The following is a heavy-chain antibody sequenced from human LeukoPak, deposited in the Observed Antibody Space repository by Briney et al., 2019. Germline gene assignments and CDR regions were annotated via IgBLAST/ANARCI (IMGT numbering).Heavy chain of an antibody. D-gene: IGHD1-1*01. CDR2: IYYNGST. CDR1: GGSFSGYY. CDR3: ARDSPRGRRGFDY. Sequence: SETLSLTCAVYGGSFSGYYWSWIRQPPGKGLEWIGYIYYNGSTNYNPSLKSRVTISIDTSKNQFSLKLSSVTAADTAVYYCARDSPRGRRGFDYWGQGTLVTVSS. V-gene: IGHV4-59*01. J-gene: IGHJ4*02.